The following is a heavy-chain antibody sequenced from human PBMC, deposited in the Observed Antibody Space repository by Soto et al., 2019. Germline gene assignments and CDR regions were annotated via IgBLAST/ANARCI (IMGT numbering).Heavy chain of an antibody. CDR1: GYTFFSYG. CDR2: VSGYNGHT. V-gene: IGHV1-18*04. Sequence: VELMQSGGELKKPGASVNVSCKTSGYTFFSYGISWVRQAPGQGLEWMGWVSGYNGHTNYAQKFKDRVSMTRDISTATAYMELRSLRSDDTAVYYCARLVGPTSSENWFDSWGQGTLVTVSS. J-gene: IGHJ5*01. CDR3: ARLVGPTSSENWFDS. D-gene: IGHD1-26*01.